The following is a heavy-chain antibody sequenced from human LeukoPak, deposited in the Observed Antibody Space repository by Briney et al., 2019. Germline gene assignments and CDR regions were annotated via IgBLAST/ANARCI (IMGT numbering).Heavy chain of an antibody. CDR3: ARDSPEDIVVVPAAIYWFDP. CDR1: GYTFINYG. V-gene: IGHV1-18*01. Sequence: ASVKVSCKASGYTFINYGISWVRQAPGQGLEWMGWISAYNGNTKYAQKFQGRVTMTTDTSTSTAYMELRSLRSDDTAMYYCARDSPEDIVVVPAAIYWFDPWGQGTLVTVSS. J-gene: IGHJ5*02. D-gene: IGHD2-2*02. CDR2: ISAYNGNT.